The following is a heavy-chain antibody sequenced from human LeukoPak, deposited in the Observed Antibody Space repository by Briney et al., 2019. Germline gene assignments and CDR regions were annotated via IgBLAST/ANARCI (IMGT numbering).Heavy chain of an antibody. V-gene: IGHV5-51*01. CDR3: ARGTVATTLYYYYMDV. CDR2: IYPGDSDT. Sequence: GESLKISCKGSGYSFTSYWIGWVRQMPGKGLEWMGIIYPGDSDTRYNPSFQGQVTISADKSISTAYLQWSSLKASDTAMYYCARGTVATTLYYYYMDVWGKGTTVTVSS. CDR1: GYSFTSYW. D-gene: IGHD5-12*01. J-gene: IGHJ6*03.